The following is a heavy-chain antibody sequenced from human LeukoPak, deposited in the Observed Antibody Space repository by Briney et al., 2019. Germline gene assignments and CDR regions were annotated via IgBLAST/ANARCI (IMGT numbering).Heavy chain of an antibody. J-gene: IGHJ2*01. CDR2: IIPILGIA. Sequence: SVKVSCKASGGTFSRYAISWVRQAPGQRLEWMGRIIPILGIANYAQKFQGRVTITADKSTSTAYMELSSLRSEDTAVYYCARANYYGSGRADWYFDLWGRGTLVTVPS. CDR3: ARANYYGSGRADWYFDL. D-gene: IGHD3-10*01. V-gene: IGHV1-69*04. CDR1: GGTFSRYA.